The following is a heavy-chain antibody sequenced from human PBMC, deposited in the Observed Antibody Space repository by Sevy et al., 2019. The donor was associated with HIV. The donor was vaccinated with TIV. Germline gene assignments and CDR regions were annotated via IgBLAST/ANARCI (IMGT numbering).Heavy chain of an antibody. V-gene: IGHV3-7*03. CDR2: IKRDGSEK. D-gene: IGHD2-2*01. Sequence: GGSLRLSCAASGFTFGDFWMTWARQAPGKGLEWVANIKRDGSEKYYVPSVKGRFTISRDNAKSSLYLQMKSLGAEDTAVYYCARDCNSNTCLWGLDVWGQRTTVTVSS. J-gene: IGHJ6*02. CDR3: ARDCNSNTCLWGLDV. CDR1: GFTFGDFW.